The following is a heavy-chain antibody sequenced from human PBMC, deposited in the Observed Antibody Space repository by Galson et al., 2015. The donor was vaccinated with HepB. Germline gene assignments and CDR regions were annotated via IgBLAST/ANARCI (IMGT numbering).Heavy chain of an antibody. CDR3: ARDGVGATIDY. D-gene: IGHD1-26*01. CDR2: INSDGSST. J-gene: IGHJ4*02. CDR1: GFTFSSYW. Sequence: SLRLSCAASGFTFSSYWMHWVRQAPGKGLVWVPRINSDGSSTSYADSVKGRFTTSRDNAKNTLYLQMNSLRAEDTAVYYCARDGVGATIDYWGQGTLVTVSS. V-gene: IGHV3-74*01.